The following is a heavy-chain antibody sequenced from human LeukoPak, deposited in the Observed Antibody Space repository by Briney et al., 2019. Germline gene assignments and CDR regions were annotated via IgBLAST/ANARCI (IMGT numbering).Heavy chain of an antibody. CDR1: GYSFTSYW. CDR3: ARLGCSSTSCYAVSFWLFDY. V-gene: IGHV5-51*01. D-gene: IGHD2-2*01. Sequence: GESLKISCKGSGYSFTSYWIGWVRQMPGNGLEWMGIIYPGDSDTRYSPSFQGQVTISADKSISTAYLQWSSLKASDTAMYYCARLGCSSTSCYAVSFWLFDYWGQGTLVTVSS. J-gene: IGHJ4*02. CDR2: IYPGDSDT.